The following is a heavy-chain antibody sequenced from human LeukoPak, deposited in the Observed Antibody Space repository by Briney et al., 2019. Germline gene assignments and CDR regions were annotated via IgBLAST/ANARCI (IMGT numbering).Heavy chain of an antibody. Sequence: ASVKVSCKVSGYTLTELSMHWVRQAPGKGLEWMGGFDPEDGETIYAQKFQGRVTMTEDTSTDTAYMELSSLRSEDTAVYYCATARITMVRGVIPPVYCYYGMDVWGKGTTVTVSS. D-gene: IGHD3-10*01. CDR2: FDPEDGET. CDR1: GYTLTELS. V-gene: IGHV1-24*01. J-gene: IGHJ6*04. CDR3: ATARITMVRGVIPPVYCYYGMDV.